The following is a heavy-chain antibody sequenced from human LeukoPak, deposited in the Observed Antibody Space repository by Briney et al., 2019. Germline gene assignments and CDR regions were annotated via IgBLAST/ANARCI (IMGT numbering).Heavy chain of an antibody. V-gene: IGHV1-18*04. D-gene: IGHD6-25*01. CDR1: GYTFTGYY. Sequence: ASVKVSCKASGYTFTGYYMHWVRQAPGQGLEWMGWISAYNGNTNYAQKLQGRVTMTTDTSTSTAYMELRSLRSDDTAVYYCARHIAADDAFDIWGQGTMVTVSS. J-gene: IGHJ3*02. CDR2: ISAYNGNT. CDR3: ARHIAADDAFDI.